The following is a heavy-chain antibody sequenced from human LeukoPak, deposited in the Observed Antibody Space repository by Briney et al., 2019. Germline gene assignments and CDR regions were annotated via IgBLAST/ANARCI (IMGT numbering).Heavy chain of an antibody. Sequence: GSLRLSCADSGFTFSSYAMSWVRQAPGKGLEWVSSISGSSTRTYHADSVKGRFTVSRDNPKNTLYLQMNSLRAEDTAVYYCAKQRDYYDSSGYYRGYYFDYWGQGTLVTVSS. J-gene: IGHJ4*02. CDR3: AKQRDYYDSSGYYRGYYFDY. CDR1: GFTFSSYA. CDR2: ISGSSTRT. D-gene: IGHD3-22*01. V-gene: IGHV3-23*01.